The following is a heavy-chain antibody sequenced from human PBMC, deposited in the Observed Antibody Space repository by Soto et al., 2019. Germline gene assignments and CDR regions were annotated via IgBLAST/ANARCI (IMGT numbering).Heavy chain of an antibody. CDR1: GGSISSYY. CDR2: IYTSGST. Sequence: SETLSLTCTVSGGSISSYYWSWIRQPAGKGLEWIGRIYTSGSTNYNPSLKSRVTMSVDTSKNQFSLKLSSVTPEDTAVYYCARYNGGDSSSWGLAYGMDVWGQGTTVTVSS. V-gene: IGHV4-4*07. D-gene: IGHD6-6*01. J-gene: IGHJ6*02. CDR3: ARYNGGDSSSWGLAYGMDV.